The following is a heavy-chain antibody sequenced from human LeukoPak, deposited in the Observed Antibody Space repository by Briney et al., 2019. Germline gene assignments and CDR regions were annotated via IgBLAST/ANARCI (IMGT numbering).Heavy chain of an antibody. V-gene: IGHV4-59*01. CDR1: GGSISSYY. J-gene: IGHJ6*03. Sequence: SETLSLTCTVSGGSISSYYWSWIRQPPGKGLEWIGYIYYSGSTNYNPSLKSRVTISVDTSKNQFSLKLSSVTAADTAVYYCARGGLRNDYYYYMDVWGKGTTVTVSS. CDR2: IYYSGST. CDR3: ARGGLRNDYYYYMDV. D-gene: IGHD1-14*01.